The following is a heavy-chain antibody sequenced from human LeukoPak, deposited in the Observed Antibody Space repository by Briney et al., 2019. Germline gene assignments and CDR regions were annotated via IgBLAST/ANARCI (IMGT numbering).Heavy chain of an antibody. V-gene: IGHV1-18*01. J-gene: IGHJ5*02. Sequence: ASVKVSCKASGYTFTSYGISWVRQAPGQGLEWMGWISAYNGNTNYAQKLQGRVTMTTDTSTSTAYMELRSLRSDDTAVYYCARLSDKGLNCSGGSCYPNWFDPWGQGTLVPSPQ. CDR1: GYTFTSYG. CDR2: ISAYNGNT. D-gene: IGHD2-15*01. CDR3: ARLSDKGLNCSGGSCYPNWFDP.